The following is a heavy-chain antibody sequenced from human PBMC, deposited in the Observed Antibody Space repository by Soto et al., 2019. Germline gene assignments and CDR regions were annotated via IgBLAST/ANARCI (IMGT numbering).Heavy chain of an antibody. CDR2: VSAYNRIT. J-gene: IGHJ4*02. CDR1: GYTFSNYG. CDR3: ARERRWEPLLY. Sequence: QVQLVQSGPEVKKPGASVKVSCKGSGYTFSNYGVTWVRQAPGQGLERLGWVSAYNRITDYAQKFEDRATMTIDTSTNTAYLELRGLTPDDTAVYYCARERRWEPLLYWGQGTL. D-gene: IGHD1-26*01. V-gene: IGHV1-18*01.